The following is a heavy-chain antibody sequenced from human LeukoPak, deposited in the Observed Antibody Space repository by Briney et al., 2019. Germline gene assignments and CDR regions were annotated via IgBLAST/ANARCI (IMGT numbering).Heavy chain of an antibody. Sequence: PSETLSLTCAVYGGSFSGYYWSWIRQPPGKGLEWIGEINHSGSTNYNPSLKSRVTISVDTSKNQFSLKLSSVTAADTAVYYCARDLRGFDYWGQGTLVTVSS. D-gene: IGHD5-12*01. J-gene: IGHJ4*02. CDR2: INHSGST. CDR3: ARDLRGFDY. CDR1: GGSFSGYY. V-gene: IGHV4-34*01.